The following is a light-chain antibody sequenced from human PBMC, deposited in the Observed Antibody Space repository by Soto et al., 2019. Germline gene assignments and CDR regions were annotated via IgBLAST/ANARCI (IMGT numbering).Light chain of an antibody. CDR3: QQYGRSQVT. CDR2: AAS. V-gene: IGKV3-20*01. Sequence: EIVLTQSPGTLSLSSGERATLSCRASQSVSSNHLAWYQQNPGQAPRLLIYAASSRATGIPDRFSGSGSGTDFTLTISRLEPEDFAVYYFQQYGRSQVTFGGGTKVEIK. J-gene: IGKJ4*01. CDR1: QSVSSNH.